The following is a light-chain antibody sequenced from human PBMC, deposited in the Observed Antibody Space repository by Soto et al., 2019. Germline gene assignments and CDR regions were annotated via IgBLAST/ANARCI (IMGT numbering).Light chain of an antibody. J-gene: IGLJ2*01. CDR1: SSDVGGYNY. Sequence: QSALTQPASVSGSPGQSITISCTGTSSDVGGYNYVSWYQQHPGKAPKLMIYDVSNRPSGVYNRFSGSKSGNTASLTISGIQAEDEADYYCISYTGSSTYVVFGGGTKLTVL. V-gene: IGLV2-14*01. CDR2: DVS. CDR3: ISYTGSSTYVV.